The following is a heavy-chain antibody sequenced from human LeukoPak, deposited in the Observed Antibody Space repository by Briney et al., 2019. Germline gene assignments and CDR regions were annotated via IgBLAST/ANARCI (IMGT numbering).Heavy chain of an antibody. J-gene: IGHJ6*02. Sequence: PGGSLRLSCAASGFTVSSNYMSWVRQAPGKGLEWVAVISYDGSNKYYADSVKGRFTISRDNSKNTLYLQMNSLRAEDTAVYYCAREGGYQYYYAMDVWGQGTTVTVSS. CDR1: GFTVSSNY. CDR2: ISYDGSNK. CDR3: AREGGYQYYYAMDV. D-gene: IGHD3-16*01. V-gene: IGHV3-30*03.